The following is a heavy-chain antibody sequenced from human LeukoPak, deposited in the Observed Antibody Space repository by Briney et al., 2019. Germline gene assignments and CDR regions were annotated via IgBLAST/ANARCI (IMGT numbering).Heavy chain of an antibody. Sequence: AGGSLRLSCAASGFTFGNYEMHWVRRAPGKGLEWVSYISSGGSTVYYADSAKSRFTVSRDNAKNSMSLQMSSLRAEDTAVYYCARGGSFVEYWGQGTLVSVSS. CDR3: ARGGSFVEY. V-gene: IGHV3-48*03. CDR2: ISSGGSTV. J-gene: IGHJ4*02. CDR1: GFTFGNYE. D-gene: IGHD3-10*01.